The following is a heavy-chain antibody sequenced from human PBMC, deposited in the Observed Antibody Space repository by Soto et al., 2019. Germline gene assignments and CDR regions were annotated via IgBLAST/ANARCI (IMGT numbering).Heavy chain of an antibody. D-gene: IGHD3-3*01. CDR3: ARQRTTMFTPAYFDH. J-gene: IGHJ4*02. Sequence: PSETLSITCTVSGESMSSTFYYWCWISQPPGRGLEWIGSIYHSGSTYYNPSFKSRVTISVDTSKNHFSLKFSSVTAADTAVYYCARQRTTMFTPAYFDHWGQGALVTVSS. CDR1: GESMSSTFYY. CDR2: IYHSGST. V-gene: IGHV4-39*01.